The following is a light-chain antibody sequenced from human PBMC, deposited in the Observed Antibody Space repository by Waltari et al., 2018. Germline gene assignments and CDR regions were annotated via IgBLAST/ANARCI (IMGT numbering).Light chain of an antibody. CDR3: CSYAGLGIYV. Sequence: QSGLTQPASVSGSPGQSITVSCTGTSSDVGKYNLVTWYQQYPGKAPKLMVYEVTKRTAGVSDRFSGSKSGNTASLTISGLQSEDEADYYCCSYAGLGIYVFGTGTKVTVL. CDR1: SSDVGKYNL. J-gene: IGLJ1*01. V-gene: IGLV2-23*02. CDR2: EVT.